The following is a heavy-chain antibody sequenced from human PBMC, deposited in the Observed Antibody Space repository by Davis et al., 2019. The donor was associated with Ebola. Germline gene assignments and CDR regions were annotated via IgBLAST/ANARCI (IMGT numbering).Heavy chain of an antibody. Sequence: MPGGSLRLSCTVSGGSISSYYWSWIRQPPGKGLEWIGYIYYSGSTNYNPSLKSRVTISVDRSKNQFSLKLSSVTAADTAVYYCASFMTTVTTGWFDPWGQGTLVTVSS. CDR1: GGSISSYY. J-gene: IGHJ5*02. D-gene: IGHD4-11*01. CDR2: IYYSGST. V-gene: IGHV4-59*12. CDR3: ASFMTTVTTGWFDP.